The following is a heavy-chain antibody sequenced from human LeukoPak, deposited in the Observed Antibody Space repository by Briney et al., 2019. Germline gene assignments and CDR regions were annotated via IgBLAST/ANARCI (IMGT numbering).Heavy chain of an antibody. V-gene: IGHV4-34*01. CDR3: AREYCSSTSCYNWFDP. D-gene: IGHD2-2*01. Sequence: PSETLSLTCVVYGGSFSGYYWSWIRQPPGKGLEWIGEINHSGSTNYNPSLKSRVTISVDTSKNQFSLKLSSVTAADTAVYYCAREYCSSTSCYNWFDPWGQGTLVTVSS. CDR1: GGSFSGYY. CDR2: INHSGST. J-gene: IGHJ5*02.